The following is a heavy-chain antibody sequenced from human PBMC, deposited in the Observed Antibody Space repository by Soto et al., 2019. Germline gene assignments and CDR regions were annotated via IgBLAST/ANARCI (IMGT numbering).Heavy chain of an antibody. V-gene: IGHV3-23*01. CDR3: EKEGEFGYCSGGSCYNNGY. CDR2: ISGSGGST. D-gene: IGHD2-15*01. Sequence: EVQLLESGGGLVQPGGSLRISCAASGFTFSSYAMSWVRQAPEKGMEWVSAISGSGGSTYYADSVKGRFTISRDNSKNKQYLQMNSLRGEDTAVYYCEKEGEFGYCSGGSCYNNGYWGQGTLVTVSS. CDR1: GFTFSSYA. J-gene: IGHJ4*02.